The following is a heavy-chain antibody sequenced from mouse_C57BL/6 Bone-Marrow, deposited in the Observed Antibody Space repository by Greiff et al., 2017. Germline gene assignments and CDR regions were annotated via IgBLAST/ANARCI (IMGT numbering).Heavy chain of an antibody. Sequence: EVQLVESGPGLVKPSQSLSLTCSVTGYSITSGYYWNWIRQLPGNKLEWMGYISYDGSNNYNPSLKNRIPITRDTSKNQFFLKLNSVTTEDTATYYCAREDYGSSYAAYWGQGTLVTVSA. CDR3: AREDYGSSYAAY. V-gene: IGHV3-6*01. CDR2: ISYDGSN. J-gene: IGHJ3*01. CDR1: GYSITSGYY. D-gene: IGHD1-1*01.